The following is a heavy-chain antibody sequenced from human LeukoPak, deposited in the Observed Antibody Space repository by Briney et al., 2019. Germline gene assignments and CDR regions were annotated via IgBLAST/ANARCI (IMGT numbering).Heavy chain of an antibody. V-gene: IGHV4-30-4*01. D-gene: IGHD2-15*01. CDR1: GGSISSGDYY. Sequence: SQTLSLTCTVSGGSISSGDYYWSWIRQPPGQGLEWIGYIHYSGSTYYNPSLKRRVTFSVDTSKNQFSLKLSSVTAADTAVYYCARVDVVGEYYFDYWGQGTLVTVSS. CDR3: ARVDVVGEYYFDY. J-gene: IGHJ4*02. CDR2: IHYSGST.